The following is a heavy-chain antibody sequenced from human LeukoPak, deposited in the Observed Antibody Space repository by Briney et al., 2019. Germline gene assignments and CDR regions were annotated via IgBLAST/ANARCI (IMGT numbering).Heavy chain of an antibody. CDR1: GYTFTCYY. J-gene: IGHJ4*02. CDR2: INPNSGGT. Sequence: ASVKVSCKASGYTFTCYYMHWVRQAPGQGLEWMGWINPNSGGTNYAQKFQGRVTMTRDTSISTAYMELSRLRSDDTAVYYCARLLWFGEKYDYWGQGTLVTVSS. CDR3: ARLLWFGEKYDY. V-gene: IGHV1-2*02. D-gene: IGHD3-10*01.